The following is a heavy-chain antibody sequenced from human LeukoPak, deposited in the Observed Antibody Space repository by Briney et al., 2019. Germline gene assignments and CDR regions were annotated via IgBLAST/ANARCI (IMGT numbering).Heavy chain of an antibody. D-gene: IGHD2-15*01. CDR3: AKGTSSSCYSAPNY. J-gene: IGHJ4*02. CDR1: GFVFSSCA. V-gene: IGHV3-64*04. CDR2: ITSSGDST. Sequence: GGSLRLSCSASGFVFSSCAMHWVRQAPGKGLEYVSTITSSGDSTYYANSVKGRFTISRDNSKNTLSLQLNSLRAEDTAVYYCAKGTSSSCYSAPNYWGQGTLVTVSS.